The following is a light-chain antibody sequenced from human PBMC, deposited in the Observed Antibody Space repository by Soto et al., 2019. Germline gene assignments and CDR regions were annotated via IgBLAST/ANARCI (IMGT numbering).Light chain of an antibody. CDR3: QQRDDWPLT. CDR1: RSISNT. CDR2: DAS. J-gene: IGKJ4*01. Sequence: IVLTQSPATLSLSPGESATLSCRAGRSISNTLAWYQQKPGQAPRLLIYDASTRATGIPARFSGSGSGTDFTLTISSLEPEDFAVYFGQQRDDWPLTFGGGTKVEIE. V-gene: IGKV3-11*01.